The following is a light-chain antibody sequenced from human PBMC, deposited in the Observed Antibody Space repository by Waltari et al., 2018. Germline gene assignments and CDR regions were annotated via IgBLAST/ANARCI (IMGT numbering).Light chain of an antibody. CDR3: QQYNSYSGT. J-gene: IGKJ1*01. CDR2: KAS. Sequence: DIQMTQSPSTLSASVGDRVTMTCRASQSVSSWLAWYQHKPGNAPNLLIYKASSLESGVQSRFSGSGSGTEFTLTISTLQPDDFATYYCQQYNSYSGTFGQGTKVEIK. V-gene: IGKV1-5*03. CDR1: QSVSSW.